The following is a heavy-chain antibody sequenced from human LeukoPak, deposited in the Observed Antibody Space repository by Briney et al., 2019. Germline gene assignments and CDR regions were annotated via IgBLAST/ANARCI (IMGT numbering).Heavy chain of an antibody. Sequence: QSGGSLRLSCAASGFTFSSYEMNRVRQAPGKGLEWVSYISSSGSTIYYADSVKGRFTISRDNAKNSLYLQMNSLRAEDTAVYYCARERIAVAGRLLDYWGQGTLVTVSS. V-gene: IGHV3-48*03. J-gene: IGHJ4*02. CDR1: GFTFSSYE. CDR2: ISSSGSTI. D-gene: IGHD6-19*01. CDR3: ARERIAVAGRLLDY.